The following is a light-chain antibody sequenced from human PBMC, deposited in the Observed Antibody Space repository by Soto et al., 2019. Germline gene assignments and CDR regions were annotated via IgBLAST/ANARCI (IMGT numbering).Light chain of an antibody. CDR3: QTWGTGIRV. CDR2: VNSDGSH. CDR1: SGHSNYA. V-gene: IGLV4-69*01. Sequence: QSVLTQSPSASASLGASVKLTCTLSSGHSNYAIAWHQQQPEKGPRYLMKVNSDGSHRKGDGIPYRFSGSSSGAQRYLTISSLQSEDEADYYCQTWGTGIRVFGTGTKVTVL. J-gene: IGLJ1*01.